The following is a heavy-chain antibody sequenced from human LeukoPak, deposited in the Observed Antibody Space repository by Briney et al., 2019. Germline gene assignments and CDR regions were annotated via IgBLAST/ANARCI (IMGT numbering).Heavy chain of an antibody. J-gene: IGHJ4*02. CDR1: GGSISSGSYY. V-gene: IGHV4-61*02. CDR2: IYTSGST. CDR3: ARVTPSEMALVDY. D-gene: IGHD5-24*01. Sequence: PSQTLSLTCTVSGGSISSGSYYWRWIRQPAGKGLEWIGRIYTSGSTNYNPSLKSRVTISVDTSKNQFSLKLSSVTAADTAVYYCARVTPSEMALVDYWGQGTLVTVSS.